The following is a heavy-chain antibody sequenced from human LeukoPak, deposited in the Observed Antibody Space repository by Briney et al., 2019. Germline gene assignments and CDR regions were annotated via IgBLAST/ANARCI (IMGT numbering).Heavy chain of an antibody. CDR3: ARTRYCSGGSCYSLYYYYGMDV. D-gene: IGHD2-15*01. CDR1: GFTFSSYW. Sequence: GGSLRLSCAASGFTFSSYWMSWVRQAPGKGLEWVANIKQDGSEKYYMDSVKGRFTISRDNAKNSLYLQMNSLRAEDTAVYYCARTRYCSGGSCYSLYYYYGMDVWGQGTTVTVSS. J-gene: IGHJ6*02. V-gene: IGHV3-7*01. CDR2: IKQDGSEK.